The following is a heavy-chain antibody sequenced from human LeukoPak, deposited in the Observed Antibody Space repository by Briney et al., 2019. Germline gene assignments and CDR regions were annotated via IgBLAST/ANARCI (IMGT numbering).Heavy chain of an antibody. Sequence: ASVKVSFKVSGYTLTELSMHWVRQAPGKGLEWMGGFDPEDGETIYAQKFQGRATMTEDTSTDTAYMELSSLRSEDTAVYYCATDSSGHSRDAFDIWGQGTMVTVSS. CDR2: FDPEDGET. CDR1: GYTLTELS. D-gene: IGHD3-22*01. CDR3: ATDSSGHSRDAFDI. V-gene: IGHV1-24*01. J-gene: IGHJ3*02.